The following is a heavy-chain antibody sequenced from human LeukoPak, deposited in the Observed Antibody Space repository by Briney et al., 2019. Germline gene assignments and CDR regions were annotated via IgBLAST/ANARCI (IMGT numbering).Heavy chain of an antibody. CDR3: ARDGVVNFWVSYGTYNYYYHMDV. CDR2: IKEDGSEK. D-gene: IGHD3-16*01. J-gene: IGHJ6*04. Sequence: PGGSLRLSCAASGFTFSNYWMSWVRQAPGKGLEWVANIKEDGSEKDYVDSVKGRFTISRDNAQSSLYPQMDSLRAEDTAVYYCARDGVVNFWVSYGTYNYYYHMDVWGEGTTVTVSS. CDR1: GFTFSNYW. V-gene: IGHV3-7*01.